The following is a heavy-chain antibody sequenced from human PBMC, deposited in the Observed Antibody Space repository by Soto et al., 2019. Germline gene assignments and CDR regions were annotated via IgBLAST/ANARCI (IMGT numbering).Heavy chain of an antibody. CDR2: INSDGSST. CDR3: ASSSSPGDADY. V-gene: IGHV3-74*01. CDR1: GFTFSSYW. J-gene: IGHJ4*02. D-gene: IGHD6-6*01. Sequence: GGSLRLSCAASGFTFSSYWMHWVRQAPGKGLVWVSRINSDGSSTSYADSVKGRFTISRDNAKNTLYLQMNSLRAEDTAVYYCASSSSPGDADYWGQGTLVTVSS.